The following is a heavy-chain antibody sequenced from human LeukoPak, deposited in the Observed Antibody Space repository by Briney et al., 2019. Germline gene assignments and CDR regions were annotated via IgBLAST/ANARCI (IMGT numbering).Heavy chain of an antibody. V-gene: IGHV3-30*02. CDR1: GFTFSSYG. J-gene: IGHJ4*02. D-gene: IGHD2-15*01. CDR3: AQGDCSGGSCPGPLN. Sequence: GGSLRLSCAASGFTFSSYGMHWVRQAPGKGLEWVAFIRYDGSNKYYADSVKGRFTISRDNSKNTLYLQMNSLRAEDTSVYYCAQGDCSGGSCPGPLNWGQGTLVTASS. CDR2: IRYDGSNK.